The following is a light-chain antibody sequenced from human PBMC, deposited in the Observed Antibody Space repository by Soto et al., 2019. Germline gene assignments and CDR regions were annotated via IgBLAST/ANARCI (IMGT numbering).Light chain of an antibody. J-gene: IGKJ1*01. V-gene: IGKV1-5*03. CDR2: RAS. CDR1: QSISDW. CDR3: QQYHIYSWT. Sequence: DIQMTQTPSTLSASVGDRVTISCRASQSISDWLAWYQQKPGKAPRLLIYRASTLQSGVPSRFRGSGSGTEFTLTLSDLQADDYASYYCQQYHIYSWTFGQGTTVGIK.